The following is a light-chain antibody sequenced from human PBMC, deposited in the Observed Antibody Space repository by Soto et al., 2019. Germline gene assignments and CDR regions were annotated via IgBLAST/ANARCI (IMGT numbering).Light chain of an antibody. CDR3: QQYNSYPWT. J-gene: IGKJ1*01. V-gene: IGKV1-5*01. Sequence: DIQMTQSPSSLSASVGDRVTITCRASQGISSYLAWYQQKPGKAPKLLIYDASSLESGVPSRFSGSGSGTEFTLTISGLQPDDFATYYCQQYNSYPWTFGQGTKVDIK. CDR1: QGISSY. CDR2: DAS.